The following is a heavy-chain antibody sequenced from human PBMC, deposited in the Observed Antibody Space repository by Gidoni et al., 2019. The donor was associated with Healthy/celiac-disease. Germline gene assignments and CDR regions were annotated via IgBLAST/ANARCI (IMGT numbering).Heavy chain of an antibody. CDR2: ISGSGGST. J-gene: IGHJ1*01. CDR1: GFTFSSYA. V-gene: IGHV3-23*01. D-gene: IGHD3-22*01. CDR3: AKDTNPPTMIVNPAQH. Sequence: EVQLLESGGGLVQPGGSLRLSCAASGFTFSSYAMSWVRQAPGKGLEWVSAISGSGGSTYYADSVKGRFTISRDNSKNTLYLQMNSLRAEDTAVYYCAKDTNPPTMIVNPAQHWGQGTLVTVSS.